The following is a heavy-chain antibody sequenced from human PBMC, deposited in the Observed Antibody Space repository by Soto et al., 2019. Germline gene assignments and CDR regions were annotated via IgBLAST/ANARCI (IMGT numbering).Heavy chain of an antibody. J-gene: IGHJ6*02. CDR1: GDSIGRFY. CDR3: ARDLSGTGLDI. D-gene: IGHD1-26*01. CDR2: VYSTGGV. V-gene: IGHV4-4*07. Sequence: QVQLHESGPGLVKPSETLSLICNVSGDSIGRFYWSWIRQSAGKGLEWIGRVYSTGGVTYNPALKGRVTISLDRSNNHVSLEMTSVTAADTAVYFCARDLSGTGLDIWGRGTRVSVSS.